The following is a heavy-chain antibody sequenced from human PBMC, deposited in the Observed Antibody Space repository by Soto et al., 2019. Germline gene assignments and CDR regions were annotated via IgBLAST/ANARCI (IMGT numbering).Heavy chain of an antibody. V-gene: IGHV3-23*01. Sequence: EVQLLESGGGLVQPGGSLRLSCAASGFTFSSYAMSWVRQAPGKGLEWVSAISGSGGSTYYADSVKGRFTISRDNSKNTLYLQMHSLRAEDTAVYYCAKDTSYSSSSGVDYWGQGTLVTVSS. J-gene: IGHJ4*02. CDR1: GFTFSSYA. CDR2: ISGSGGST. D-gene: IGHD6-6*01. CDR3: AKDTSYSSSSGVDY.